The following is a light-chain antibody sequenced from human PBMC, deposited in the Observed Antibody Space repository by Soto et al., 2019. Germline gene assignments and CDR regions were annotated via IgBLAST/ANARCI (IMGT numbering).Light chain of an antibody. CDR3: QQFSSYPLT. CDR2: GAS. V-gene: IGKV3-20*01. J-gene: IGKJ4*01. CDR1: QSVDND. Sequence: EIVMTQSPATLSVSPGDRATLSCRASQSVDNDLAWYQQKPGQAPRLLIYGASSRATGIPDRFSGGGSGTDFTLTISRLEPEDFAVYYCQQFSSYPLTFGGGTKVDIK.